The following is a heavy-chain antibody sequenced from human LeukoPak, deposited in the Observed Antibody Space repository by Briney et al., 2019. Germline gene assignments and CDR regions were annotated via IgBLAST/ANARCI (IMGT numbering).Heavy chain of an antibody. V-gene: IGHV3-30*04. CDR2: ISSEASMK. D-gene: IGHD5-18*01. CDR1: GFTFSRYV. Sequence: PGGSLRLSCAASGFTFSRYVMHWVRQAPGKGLEWVAVISSEASMKDYADSVKGRFTISRDNSKNTLYLQMNSLRAEDTAVYYCAREGGYSYGSRGIYYYYYGMDVWGQGTTVTVSS. CDR3: AREGGYSYGSRGIYYYYYGMDV. J-gene: IGHJ6*02.